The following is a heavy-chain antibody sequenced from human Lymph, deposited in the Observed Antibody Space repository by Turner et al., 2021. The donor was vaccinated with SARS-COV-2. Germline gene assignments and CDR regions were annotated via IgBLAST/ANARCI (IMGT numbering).Heavy chain of an antibody. CDR2: ISGSGGDT. V-gene: IGHV3-23*01. D-gene: IGHD3-22*01. Sequence: EVQLLEYGGGVVQPGGSLRLSCAASGFTFSSYAMSWVRQAPGKGLEWVSAISGSGGDTYYADSVKDRFTISRDNAKNTLYLQMISLRAEDTAVYCCAKGVRSAMIVVVIPYFDYWGQGTLVTVSS. CDR3: AKGVRSAMIVVVIPYFDY. J-gene: IGHJ4*02. CDR1: GFTFSSYA.